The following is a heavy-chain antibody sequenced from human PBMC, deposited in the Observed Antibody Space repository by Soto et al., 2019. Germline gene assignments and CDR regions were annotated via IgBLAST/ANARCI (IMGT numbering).Heavy chain of an antibody. CDR1: GFTFSDYY. D-gene: IGHD2-2*01. V-gene: IGHV3-11*01. CDR2: FSSSGRTT. Sequence: PGGSLRLSCVASGFTFSDYYMSWICQAPGKGLEWLSNFSSSGRTTEHADAGRGRFAISRDDSKNSVYLQKNGLRAEVTALYCCARWHVPLGFVFDYWGVGSMVTVSS. CDR3: ARWHVPLGFVFDY. J-gene: IGHJ4*02.